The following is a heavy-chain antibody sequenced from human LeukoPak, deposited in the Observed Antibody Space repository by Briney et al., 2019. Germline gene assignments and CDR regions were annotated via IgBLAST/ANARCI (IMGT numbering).Heavy chain of an antibody. CDR1: GYTYTSYG. J-gene: IGHJ4*02. V-gene: IGHV1-18*01. D-gene: IGHD6-13*01. CDR2: SAYNGNT. Sequence: ASVKVSCKASGYTYTSYGISWVRQAPGQGLEWMGWSAYNGNTNYAQKFQGRVTMTIDRSTSTAYMELRSLRSDDTAVYYCARGYSSSWYGVDYWAQGTLVTVSS. CDR3: ARGYSSSWYGVDY.